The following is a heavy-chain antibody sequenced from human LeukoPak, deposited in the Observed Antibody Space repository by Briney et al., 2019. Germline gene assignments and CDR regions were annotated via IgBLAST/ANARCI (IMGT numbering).Heavy chain of an antibody. CDR1: GGSISNCY. CDR3: ARERADPNYYYYGMDV. CDR2: IYHSGST. V-gene: IGHV4-59*01. Sequence: SETLSLTCTVSGGSISNCYWTWIRQSPGTGLEWIGYIYHSGSTNYNPSLKSRVTISVDTSKNQFSLKLNSVTAADTAVYYCARERADPNYYYYGMDVWGQGTTVTVSS. J-gene: IGHJ6*02.